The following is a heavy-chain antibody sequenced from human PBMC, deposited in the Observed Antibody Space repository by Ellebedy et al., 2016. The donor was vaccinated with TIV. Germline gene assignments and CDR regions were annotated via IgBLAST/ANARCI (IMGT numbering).Heavy chain of an antibody. Sequence: ASVKVSCKASGYTVTAYYMHCVRQAPGPGLEWMGWIDPDSGNTHYAQRFQGRVTMTRDTSISTVYMELSRLTSDDTAVYYCARVRGVILGDYWGQGTLVTVSS. CDR2: IDPDSGNT. V-gene: IGHV1-2*02. J-gene: IGHJ4*02. D-gene: IGHD3-10*01. CDR1: GYTVTAYY. CDR3: ARVRGVILGDY.